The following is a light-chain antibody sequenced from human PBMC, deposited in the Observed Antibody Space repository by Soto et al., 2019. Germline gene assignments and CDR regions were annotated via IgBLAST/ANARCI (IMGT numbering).Light chain of an antibody. V-gene: IGLV1-44*01. CDR1: SSNIGSNI. Sequence: QSVLTQPPSASGTPGQRVTISCSGSSSNIGSNIVNWYQQFPGTAPKLLIYSNHQRPSGVPDRFSGSKSGTPASLAISGLQSEDEAIFYCAAWDDSLTVPVFGGGTKVTVL. J-gene: IGLJ3*02. CDR2: SNH. CDR3: AAWDDSLTVPV.